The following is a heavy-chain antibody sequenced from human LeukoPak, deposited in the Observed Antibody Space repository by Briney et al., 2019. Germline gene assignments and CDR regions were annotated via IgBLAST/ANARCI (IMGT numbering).Heavy chain of an antibody. V-gene: IGHV4-38-2*01. CDR3: ARPLGDHDAFDI. D-gene: IGHD3-16*01. CDR1: GYSISSGYY. J-gene: IGHJ3*02. CDR2: IYHSGST. Sequence: SETLSLTCAVSGYSISSGYYWGWIRQPPGKGLEWIGSIYHSGSTYYNPSLKSRVTISVDTSKNQFSLKLSSVTAADTAVYYRARPLGDHDAFDIWGQGTMVTVSS.